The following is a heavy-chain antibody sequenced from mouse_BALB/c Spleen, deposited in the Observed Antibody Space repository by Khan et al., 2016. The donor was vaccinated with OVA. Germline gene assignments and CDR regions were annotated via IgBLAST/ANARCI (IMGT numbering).Heavy chain of an antibody. V-gene: IGHV1-81*01. J-gene: IGHJ2*01. CDR1: GYTFTYYV. CDR3: ARGDGYYVYLDY. Sequence: QVQLQQSGPELVKPGASVKMSCKASGYTFTYYVITWVKQRTGQGLEWIGEIYPGSDNAYYNERFKGKATLTADKSSNTTHMQLSSLTSEDSAVYFCARGDGYYVYLDYWGQGNNLTGAS. CDR2: IYPGSDNA. D-gene: IGHD2-3*01.